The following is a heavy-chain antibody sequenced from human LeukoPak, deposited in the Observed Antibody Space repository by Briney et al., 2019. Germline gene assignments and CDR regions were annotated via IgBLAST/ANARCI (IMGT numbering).Heavy chain of an antibody. J-gene: IGHJ1*01. CDR3: ATKAHCGGDCYSAEYFQH. CDR2: IIPIFGTA. CDR1: GGTFSSYA. D-gene: IGHD2-21*02. V-gene: IGHV1-69*13. Sequence: SVKVSCKAPGGTFSSYAISWVRQAPGQGLEWMGGIIPIFGTANYAQKFQGRVTITADESTSTAYMELSSLRSEDTAVYYCATKAHCGGDCYSAEYFQHWGQGTLVTVSS.